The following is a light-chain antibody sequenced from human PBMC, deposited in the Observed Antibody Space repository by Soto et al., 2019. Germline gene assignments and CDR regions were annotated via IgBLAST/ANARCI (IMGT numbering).Light chain of an antibody. CDR2: DVS. CDR3: QQYNNWPWT. CDR1: QRVSSTY. V-gene: IGKV3-15*01. Sequence: KQSPGTLSLSPGERATLSCRASQRVSSTYLAWYQQKPGQAPRLLIYDVSNRATGIPARFTGSGSGTEFALTISSLQSEDFAVYSCQQYNNWPWTFGQGTKVDIK. J-gene: IGKJ1*01.